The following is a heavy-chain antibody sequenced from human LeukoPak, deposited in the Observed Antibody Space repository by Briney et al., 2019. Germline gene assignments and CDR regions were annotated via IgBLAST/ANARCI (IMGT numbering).Heavy chain of an antibody. J-gene: IGHJ3*02. D-gene: IGHD2-21*02. CDR3: ARANIVVVTAKAFDI. CDR2: IDYSGGSS. CDR1: GCTLSSYE. V-gene: IGHV3-23*01. Sequence: GGSLRLSCTVSGCTLSSYEMSWIRQAPGKGLEWVSSIDYSGGSSYYADSVKGRFTISRDDSKNTLYLQLNSLRAEDTAVYYCARANIVVVTAKAFDIWGQGTMVTVSS.